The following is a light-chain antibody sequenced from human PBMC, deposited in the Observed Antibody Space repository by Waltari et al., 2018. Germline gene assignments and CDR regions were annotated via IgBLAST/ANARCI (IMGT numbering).Light chain of an antibody. CDR2: EVS. V-gene: IGLV2-14*01. J-gene: IGLJ3*02. CDR1: RSYVGGYNS. Sequence: QSALTLPASVSGSPAQSITTPCPGTRSYVGGYNSVSWYQQHPGKAPKLMIYEVSNRPSGVSNRFSGSKSGNTASLTISGLQAEDEADYYCSSYTSSSPLGFGGGTKLTVL. CDR3: SSYTSSSPLG.